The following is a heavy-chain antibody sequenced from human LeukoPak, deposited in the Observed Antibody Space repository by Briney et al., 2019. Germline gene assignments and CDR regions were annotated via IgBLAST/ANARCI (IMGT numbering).Heavy chain of an antibody. CDR1: GYTFTSHA. D-gene: IGHD5-24*01. CDR3: ARDRYGDGFAHLDY. CDR2: ITPSGGT. Sequence: ASVKVSCKASGYTFTSHAIHWVRQAPGQGLEWMGWITPSGGTNYPQKFQGRVAITWDTSITTAYMDLSRLTSDDTAVYYCARDRYGDGFAHLDYWGQGALVTVSP. V-gene: IGHV1-2*02. J-gene: IGHJ4*02.